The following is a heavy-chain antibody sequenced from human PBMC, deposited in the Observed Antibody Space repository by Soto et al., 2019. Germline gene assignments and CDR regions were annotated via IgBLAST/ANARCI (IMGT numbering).Heavy chain of an antibody. Sequence: GASVKVSCKASGYTFTSYTMHWVRQAPGQSLEWMGWIRGGDGKTKYAQRFQGRVTITRDTSASTSNMELTSLRSEDAAMYYCARYSGNYHDGFDVWGQGTMVTVSS. V-gene: IGHV1-3*01. J-gene: IGHJ3*01. CDR1: GYTFTSYT. CDR3: ARYSGNYHDGFDV. D-gene: IGHD1-26*01. CDR2: IRGGDGKT.